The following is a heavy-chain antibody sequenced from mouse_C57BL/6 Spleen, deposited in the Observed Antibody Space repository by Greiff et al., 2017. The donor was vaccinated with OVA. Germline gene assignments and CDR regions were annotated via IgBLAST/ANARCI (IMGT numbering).Heavy chain of an antibody. CDR1: GYTFTSYW. CDR2: IDPSDSYT. D-gene: IGHD3-2*02. CDR3: ASGSSGYVAWFAY. V-gene: IGHV1-69*01. Sequence: QVQLKQSGAELVMPGASVKLSCKASGYTFTSYWMHWVKQRPGQGLEWIGEIDPSDSYTNYNQKFKGKSTLTVDKSSSTAYMQLSSLTSEDSAVYYCASGSSGYVAWFAYWGQGTLVTVSA. J-gene: IGHJ3*01.